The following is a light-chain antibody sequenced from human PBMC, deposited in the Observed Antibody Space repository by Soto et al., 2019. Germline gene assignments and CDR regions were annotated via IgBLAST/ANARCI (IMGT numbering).Light chain of an antibody. V-gene: IGKV1-5*03. Sequence: DIQMTQSPSTLSASVGDRVTLTCRASQSISMWLAWYQQKPGKAPKLLMYKASSLQGGVPSRFSGSGSGTEFTLTISSLQPDDFATYYCQQYNSYSPLTFGGGTKVEIK. CDR2: KAS. CDR1: QSISMW. CDR3: QQYNSYSPLT. J-gene: IGKJ4*01.